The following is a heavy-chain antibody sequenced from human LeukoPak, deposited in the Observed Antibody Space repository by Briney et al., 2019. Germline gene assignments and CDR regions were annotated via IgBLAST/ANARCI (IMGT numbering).Heavy chain of an antibody. Sequence: PGGSLRLSCAVSGFTFSSYSMNWVRQAPGKGLEWVSSISSSSSYIYYADSVKGRFTFSRDNAKNSLYLQMNSLRAEDTAVYYCAKDNSAYQWGGDFFDNWGQGTLVTVSS. CDR2: ISSSSSYI. D-gene: IGHD3-22*01. CDR3: AKDNSAYQWGGDFFDN. J-gene: IGHJ4*02. V-gene: IGHV3-21*01. CDR1: GFTFSSYS.